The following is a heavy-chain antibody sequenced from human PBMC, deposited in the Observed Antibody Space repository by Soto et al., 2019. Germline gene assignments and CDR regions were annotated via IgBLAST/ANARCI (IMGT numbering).Heavy chain of an antibody. Sequence: SETLSLTCAVYGGSFSGYYWSWIRQPPGKGLEWIGEINHSGSTNYNPSLKSRVTISVDTSRNQFSLKLSSVTAADTAVYYCARGGGGADFWSGYYYYYYYGMDVWGQGTTVTVSS. CDR3: ARGGGGADFWSGYYYYYYYGMDV. D-gene: IGHD3-3*01. J-gene: IGHJ6*02. CDR2: INHSGST. CDR1: GGSFSGYY. V-gene: IGHV4-34*01.